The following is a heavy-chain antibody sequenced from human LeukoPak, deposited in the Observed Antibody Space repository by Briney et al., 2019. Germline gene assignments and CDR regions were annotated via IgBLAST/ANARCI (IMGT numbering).Heavy chain of an antibody. V-gene: IGHV1-18*01. CDR3: ARVPSSAHQLFSSDY. Sequence: ASVNVSCKASGYSFNNYGISWVRQAPGQGLEWMGWISAYDGETRCKQNLQGRVTMTTDTSTSTAYMELTSLTTDDTAVYYCARVPSSAHQLFSSDYWGQGTLVTVSS. CDR1: GYSFNNYG. CDR2: ISAYDGET. D-gene: IGHD3-10*01. J-gene: IGHJ4*02.